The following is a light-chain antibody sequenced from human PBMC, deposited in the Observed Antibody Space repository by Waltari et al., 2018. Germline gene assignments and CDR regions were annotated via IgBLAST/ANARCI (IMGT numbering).Light chain of an antibody. V-gene: IGKV3-11*01. CDR3: QQRFSWPPT. J-gene: IGKJ4*01. CDR2: EAS. Sequence: VVTQSPATLSLSPGERPTLSCTASERVSNSLAWYQQKPGQGPRLLIYEASNRATGIPARFSGSGSGTDFTLTINNVEPEDFALYFCQQRFSWPPTFGGGTKVDI. CDR1: ERVSNS.